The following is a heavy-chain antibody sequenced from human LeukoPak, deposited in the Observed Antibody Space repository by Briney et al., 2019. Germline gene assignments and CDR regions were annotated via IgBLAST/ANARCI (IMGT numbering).Heavy chain of an antibody. J-gene: IGHJ4*02. D-gene: IGHD6-25*01. CDR2: ISGSGGST. Sequence: GGSLRLSCAAPGFTFSSYAMSWVRQAPGKGLEWVSAISGSGGSTYYADSVKGRFTISRDNSKNTLYLQMNSLRAEDTAVYYCAKGNYGYTKPFAFDYWGQGTLVTVSS. V-gene: IGHV3-23*01. CDR1: GFTFSSYA. CDR3: AKGNYGYTKPFAFDY.